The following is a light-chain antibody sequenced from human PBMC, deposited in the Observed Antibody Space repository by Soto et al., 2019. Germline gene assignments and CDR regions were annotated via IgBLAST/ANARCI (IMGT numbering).Light chain of an antibody. J-gene: IGKJ1*01. CDR1: QSISSW. CDR2: KAS. V-gene: IGKV1-5*03. Sequence: DIPMTQSPSTLSASVGDRVTITCRASQSISSWLAWYQQKPGKAPNLLIHKASTLLSGVPSRFSGSGSGTEFTLTISSLHPDDFATYFCQQYNTHRAWTFGQGTKVEIK. CDR3: QQYNTHRAWT.